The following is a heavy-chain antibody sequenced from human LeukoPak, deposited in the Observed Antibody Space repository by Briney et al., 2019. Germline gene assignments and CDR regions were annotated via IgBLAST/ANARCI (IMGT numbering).Heavy chain of an antibody. V-gene: IGHV4-39*01. CDR1: GGSISSSSYY. CDR2: IYYSGST. J-gene: IGHJ4*02. Sequence: SETLSLTCTVSGGSISSSSYYCGWIRQPPGKGLEWIGSIYYSGSTYYNPSLKSRVTISVDTSKNQFSLKLSSVTAADTAVYYCARGGYSGYDLGIGFDYWGQGTLVTVSS. D-gene: IGHD5-12*01. CDR3: ARGGYSGYDLGIGFDY.